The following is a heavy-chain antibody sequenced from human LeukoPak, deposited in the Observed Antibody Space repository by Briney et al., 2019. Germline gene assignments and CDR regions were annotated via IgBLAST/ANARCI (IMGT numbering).Heavy chain of an antibody. CDR2: INHSGST. CDR1: GGSFSGYY. J-gene: IGHJ4*02. V-gene: IGHV4-34*01. Sequence: PSETLSLTCAVYGGSFSGYYWSWIRQPPGKGLEWIGEINHSGSTNYNPSLKSRVTISVDTSKNQFSLKLSSVTAADTAVYYCARDVPFDYWGQGTLATVSS. CDR3: ARDVPFDY.